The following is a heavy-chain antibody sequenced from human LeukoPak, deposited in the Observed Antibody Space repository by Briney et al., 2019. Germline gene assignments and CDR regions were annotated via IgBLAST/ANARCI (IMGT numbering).Heavy chain of an antibody. CDR3: ARVRLGELSLYTTWFDP. J-gene: IGHJ5*02. Sequence: SETLSLTCTVSGGSISSYYWSWLRQPPGKGLEWIGYIYYSGSNNYNPSLKSRVTISVDTSKNQFSLKLSSVTAADTAVYYCARVRLGELSLYTTWFDPWRQGTLVTVSS. CDR2: IYYSGSN. D-gene: IGHD3-16*02. V-gene: IGHV4-59*01. CDR1: GGSISSYY.